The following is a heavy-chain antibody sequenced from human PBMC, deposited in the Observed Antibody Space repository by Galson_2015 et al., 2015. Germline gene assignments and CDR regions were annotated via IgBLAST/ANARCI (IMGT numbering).Heavy chain of an antibody. Sequence: SLRLSCAASRFIFSSYGMHWVRQSPGKGLEWVAAIWFDGTNKYYAEAVKGRFTISRDNSKNRLYLQMNSLRAEDTALYYCARDRSVGRHALDLWGQGTMVTVSS. CDR2: IWFDGTNK. CDR1: RFIFSSYG. D-gene: IGHD1-26*01. CDR3: ARDRSVGRHALDL. J-gene: IGHJ3*01. V-gene: IGHV3-33*01.